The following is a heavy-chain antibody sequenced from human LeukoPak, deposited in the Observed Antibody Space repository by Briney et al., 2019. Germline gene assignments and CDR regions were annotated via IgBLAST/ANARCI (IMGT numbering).Heavy chain of an antibody. CDR1: GFIFSSYA. CDR3: AREGLRFFDWLSPNGAFDF. V-gene: IGHV3-23*01. D-gene: IGHD3-9*01. Sequence: PGGSLRLSCAASGFIFSSYAMSWVRQAPGKGLEWVSAISGSGDSTYYADSVKGRFTISRDNSKNTLYLQLNSLRAEDTAVYYCAREGLRFFDWLSPNGAFDFWGQGTLVAVSS. J-gene: IGHJ4*02. CDR2: ISGSGDST.